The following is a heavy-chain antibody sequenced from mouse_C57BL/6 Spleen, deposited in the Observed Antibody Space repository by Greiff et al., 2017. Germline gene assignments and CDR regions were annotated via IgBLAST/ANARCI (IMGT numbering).Heavy chain of an antibody. CDR2: IDPSDSYT. CDR3: ARGYGSSYDYAMDY. D-gene: IGHD1-1*01. J-gene: IGHJ4*01. Sequence: QVQLQQPGAELVMPGASVKLSCKASGYTFTSYWMHWVKQRPGQGLEWIGEIDPSDSYTNYNQKFKGKSTLTVDKSSSTAYMQLSSLTSEDSAVXYCARGYGSSYDYAMDYWGQGTSVTVSS. CDR1: GYTFTSYW. V-gene: IGHV1-69*01.